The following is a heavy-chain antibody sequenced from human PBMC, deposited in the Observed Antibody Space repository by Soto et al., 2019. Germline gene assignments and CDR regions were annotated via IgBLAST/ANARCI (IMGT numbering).Heavy chain of an antibody. Sequence: SVKVSCKASGGTFSSYTIIWVRQAPGQGLEWMGRIIPILGIANYAQKFQGRVTITADKSTSTAYMELSSLRSEDTAVYYCARDSPPYCTNGVCLDYYYYYYMEVWGKGTTVTAP. D-gene: IGHD2-8*01. J-gene: IGHJ6*03. CDR2: IIPILGIA. CDR3: ARDSPPYCTNGVCLDYYYYYYMEV. CDR1: GGTFSSYT. V-gene: IGHV1-69*04.